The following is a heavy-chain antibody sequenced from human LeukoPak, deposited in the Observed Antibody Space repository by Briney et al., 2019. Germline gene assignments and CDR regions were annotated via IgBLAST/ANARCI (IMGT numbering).Heavy chain of an antibody. CDR1: GFTFSNYG. V-gene: IGHV3-23*01. D-gene: IGHD3-10*01. J-gene: IGHJ4*02. CDR2: VSGSGGRT. Sequence: GGSLRLSCAASGFTFSNYGMSWVRQTPGKGLEWVSRVSGSGGRTYYADSVKGRFTISRDNSKNTLSLQMSNLRADDTAVYYCAKSYASGSFYDYWGQGTLVTVSS. CDR3: AKSYASGSFYDY.